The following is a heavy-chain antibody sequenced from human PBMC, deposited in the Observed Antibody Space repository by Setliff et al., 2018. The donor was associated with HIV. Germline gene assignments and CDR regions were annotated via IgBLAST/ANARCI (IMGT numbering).Heavy chain of an antibody. J-gene: IGHJ6*02. Sequence: GASVKVSCKTSGYDFTGYQIHWVRQAPGQGLEWLGWINPHTGATNYARNFQGRVIMTREKSISTAYLDLSGLRSDDTAVYYCSKSMKFYYYGLDVWGPGTAVTVSS. CDR1: GYDFTGYQ. D-gene: IGHD2-8*01. V-gene: IGHV1-2*02. CDR3: SKSMKFYYYGLDV. CDR2: INPHTGAT.